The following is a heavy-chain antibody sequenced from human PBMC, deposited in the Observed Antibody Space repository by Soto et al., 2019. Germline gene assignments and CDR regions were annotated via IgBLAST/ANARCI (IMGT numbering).Heavy chain of an antibody. V-gene: IGHV3-33*01. CDR3: ARGRTNYYDSRGYPRTIDY. J-gene: IGHJ4*02. Sequence: PGGSLRLSSAACGFTFSSYVMHWARQAPGKGLEWVAVIWYDGSNKYYADSVKGRFTISRDNSKNTLYLQMNSLRAEDTAVYYCARGRTNYYDSRGYPRTIDYWGQGTLVTVSS. CDR2: IWYDGSNK. D-gene: IGHD3-22*01. CDR1: GFTFSSYV.